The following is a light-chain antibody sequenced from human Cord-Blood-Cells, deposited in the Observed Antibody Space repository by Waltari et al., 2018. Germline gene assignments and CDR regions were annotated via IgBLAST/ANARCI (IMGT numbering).Light chain of an antibody. CDR2: DAS. CDR3: QQYNSYSWT. Sequence: DIQMPQSPSPLSASVGDSVPITCRASQSIGSWLAWYQQKPGKAPQLLIYDASSLASGVPSRFSGSGAGTEFTLTISSLQPDDFATYYCQQYNSYSWTFGQGTKVEIK. J-gene: IGKJ1*01. CDR1: QSIGSW. V-gene: IGKV1-5*01.